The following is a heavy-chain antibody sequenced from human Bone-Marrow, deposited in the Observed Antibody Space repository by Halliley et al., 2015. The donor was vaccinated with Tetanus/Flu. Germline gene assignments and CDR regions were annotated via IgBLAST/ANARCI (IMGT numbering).Heavy chain of an antibody. Sequence: KGREWIAYLYRSGTMRFNPSLMNRATISLDTSKNQVSLRLRSVTTADTAVYYCARETSGDFIDYWGQGTLVTVSS. CDR3: ARETSGDFIDY. CDR2: LYRSGTM. V-gene: IGHV4-59*01. D-gene: IGHD1-26*01. J-gene: IGHJ4*02.